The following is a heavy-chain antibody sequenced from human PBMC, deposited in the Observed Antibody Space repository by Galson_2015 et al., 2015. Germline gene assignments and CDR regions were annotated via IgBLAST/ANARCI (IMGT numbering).Heavy chain of an antibody. D-gene: IGHD2-21*02. V-gene: IGHV4-31*02. CDR3: ARGTYCGGGCYAGTEY. Sequence: GLEWIGYVFHSGTTYYNPSLESRLTMSVDTSNNQFSLFLRSVSAADTAVYYCARGTYCGGGCYAGTEYWGQGLLVTVSS. J-gene: IGHJ1*01. CDR2: VFHSGTT.